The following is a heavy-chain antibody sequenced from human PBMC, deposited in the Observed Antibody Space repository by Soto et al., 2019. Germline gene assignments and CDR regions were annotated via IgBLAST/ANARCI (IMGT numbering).Heavy chain of an antibody. CDR3: NKRIGDYAMEV. Sequence: GGSLSLSCAASGFTFSGSSMHWVRQASGKGLEWVGRTRGKTDTYATAYAAPVRGRFTISRDDSKNTAYLQMNSLKTEDTAVYFCNKRIGDYAMEVWGQGITVIVTS. D-gene: IGHD1-26*01. CDR2: TRGKTDTYAT. J-gene: IGHJ6*01. CDR1: GFTFSGSS. V-gene: IGHV3-73*01.